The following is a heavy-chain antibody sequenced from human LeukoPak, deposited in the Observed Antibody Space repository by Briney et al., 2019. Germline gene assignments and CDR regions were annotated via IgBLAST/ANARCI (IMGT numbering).Heavy chain of an antibody. CDR2: IYHSGST. Sequence: SETLSLTCSVSGGSISSYYWSWIRRPPGKGLEWIGYIYHSGSTVYNPSLKSRVTLSLDTSKNQFSLKLSSETAADTAVYYCARGVSRIQLWYRFDYWGQGTLVTVSS. D-gene: IGHD5-18*01. J-gene: IGHJ4*02. V-gene: IGHV4-59*12. CDR1: GGSISSYY. CDR3: ARGVSRIQLWYRFDY.